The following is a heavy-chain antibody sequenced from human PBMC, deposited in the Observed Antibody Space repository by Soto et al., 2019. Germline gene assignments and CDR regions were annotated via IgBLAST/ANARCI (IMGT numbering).Heavy chain of an antibody. CDR3: AREMWTRSGPQNFFDC. CDR2: ISPNSGDT. CDR1: GYTFTTYG. Sequence: ASVKVSCKASGYTFTTYGISWVRQAPGQGLEWMGWISPNSGDTRYAQNLQGRVTMTTDASASTAYMELRSLSSDDTAVYYCAREMWTRSGPQNFFDCWGQGALVTVSS. D-gene: IGHD6-25*01. V-gene: IGHV1-18*01. J-gene: IGHJ4*02.